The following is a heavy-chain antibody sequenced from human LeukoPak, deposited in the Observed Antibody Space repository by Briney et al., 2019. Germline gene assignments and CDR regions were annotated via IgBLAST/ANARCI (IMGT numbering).Heavy chain of an antibody. CDR1: GGSISSYY. CDR2: IYYSGST. Sequence: KPSETLSLTCTVSGGSISSYYWSWIRQPPGKGLEWIGYIYYSGSTNCNPSLKSRVTISVDTSKNQFSLKLSSVTAADTAVYYCARDKVVPAAIYYYYYMDVWGKGTTVTVSS. CDR3: ARDKVVPAAIYYYYYMDV. J-gene: IGHJ6*03. D-gene: IGHD2-2*01. V-gene: IGHV4-59*01.